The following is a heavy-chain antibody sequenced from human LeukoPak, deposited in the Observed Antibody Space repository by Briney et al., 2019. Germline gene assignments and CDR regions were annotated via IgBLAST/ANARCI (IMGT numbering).Heavy chain of an antibody. CDR3: ARQVLASSGSILGWFDP. CDR1: GGSISSYY. V-gene: IGHV4-59*08. D-gene: IGHD3-22*01. CDR2: IYYSGST. Sequence: PSETLSLTCTVSGGSISSYYWSWIRQPPGKGLEWIGYIYYSGSTNYNPSLKSRVTISVDTSKNQFSLKLISVTAADTAVYYCARQVLASSGSILGWFDPWGQGTLVTVSS. J-gene: IGHJ5*02.